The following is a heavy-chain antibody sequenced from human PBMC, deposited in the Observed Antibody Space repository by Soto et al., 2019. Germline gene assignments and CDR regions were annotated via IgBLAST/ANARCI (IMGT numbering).Heavy chain of an antibody. V-gene: IGHV4-4*07. D-gene: IGHD3-22*01. CDR1: GGSISSYY. Sequence: ASETLSLTCTVSGGSISSYYWSWIRQPAGKGLEWIGRIYTSGSTNYNPSLKSRVTMSVDTSKNQFSLKLSSVTAADTAVYYCARDRLYYYDSSGYASYYYYGMDVWGQGTTVTVSS. CDR3: ARDRLYYYDSSGYASYYYYGMDV. J-gene: IGHJ6*02. CDR2: IYTSGST.